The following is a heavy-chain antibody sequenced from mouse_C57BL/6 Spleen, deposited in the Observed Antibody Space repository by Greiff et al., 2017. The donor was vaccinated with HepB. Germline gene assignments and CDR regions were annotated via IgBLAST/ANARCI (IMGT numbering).Heavy chain of an antibody. J-gene: IGHJ2*01. D-gene: IGHD1-2*01. CDR3: ARIGRALQGY. V-gene: IGHV1-50*01. CDR1: GYTFTSYW. Sequence: QVQLQQPGAELVKPGASVKLSCKASGYTFTSYWMQWVKQRPGQGLEWIVEIDPSDSYTNYNQKFKGKATLTVDTSSSTAYMQLSSLTSEDSAVYYCARIGRALQGYWGQGTTLTVSS. CDR2: IDPSDSYT.